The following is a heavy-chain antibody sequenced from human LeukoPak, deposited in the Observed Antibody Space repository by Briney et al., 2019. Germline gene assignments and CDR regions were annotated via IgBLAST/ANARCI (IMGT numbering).Heavy chain of an antibody. CDR3: ARDREYSGDGDMDV. CDR1: GFTFSSYA. J-gene: IGHJ6*03. D-gene: IGHD5-12*01. Sequence: GGSLRLSCVVSGFTFSSYAMHWVRQAPGKGLEYVSGISSNGGSTYYANSVKGRFTISRDNSRNTLYLQMGSLRAEDMAECYCARDREYSGDGDMDVWGKGTTVTVSS. CDR2: ISSNGGST. V-gene: IGHV3-64*01.